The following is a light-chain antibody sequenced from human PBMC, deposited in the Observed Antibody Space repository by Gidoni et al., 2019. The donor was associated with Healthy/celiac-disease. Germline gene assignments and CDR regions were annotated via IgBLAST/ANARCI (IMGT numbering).Light chain of an antibody. CDR1: QSVSSY. CDR2: VAS. V-gene: IGKV3-11*01. Sequence: EIVLTRSPATLSLSPGGRATLSCRASQSVSSYLAWDQQKPSHAPRLLIFVASDRSTGTPARYRGSGTGTDFALTISSLGPEDFAVYFCQRRSNGPLSLTFGGGTKVEIK. J-gene: IGKJ4*01. CDR3: QRRSNGPLSLT.